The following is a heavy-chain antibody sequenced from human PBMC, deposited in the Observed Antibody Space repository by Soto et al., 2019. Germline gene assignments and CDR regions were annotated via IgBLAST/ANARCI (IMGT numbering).Heavy chain of an antibody. CDR1: GFTFSNAW. Sequence: GGSLRLSCAASGFTFSNAWMSWVRQAPGKGLEWVGRIKSKTDGGTTDYAAPVKGRFTISRDDSKNTLYLQMNSLKTEDTAVYYCTTDPEMNYDFWSGSDWFDPWGQGTLVTVSS. CDR3: TTDPEMNYDFWSGSDWFDP. CDR2: IKSKTDGGTT. J-gene: IGHJ5*02. V-gene: IGHV3-15*01. D-gene: IGHD3-3*01.